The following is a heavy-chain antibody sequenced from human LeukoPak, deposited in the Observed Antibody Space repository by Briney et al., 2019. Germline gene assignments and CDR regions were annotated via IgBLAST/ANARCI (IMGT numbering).Heavy chain of an antibody. CDR2: INPNSGGT. CDR3: ARDAGSRGCIAY. CDR1: GYTFTGYN. J-gene: IGHJ4*02. D-gene: IGHD6-19*01. V-gene: IGHV1-2*02. Sequence: ASVKVSCKASGYTFTGYNMHWVRQAPGRGLEWVGWINPNSGGTNYAQKFQGRVTMTRDTSISTAYMELSRLSSDDTAVYYCARDAGSRGCIAYWGQGNLITVSS.